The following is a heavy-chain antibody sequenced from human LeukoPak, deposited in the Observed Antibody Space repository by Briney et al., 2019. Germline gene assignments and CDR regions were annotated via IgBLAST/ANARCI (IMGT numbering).Heavy chain of an antibody. CDR2: INHSGST. J-gene: IGHJ3*02. D-gene: IGHD5-18*01. CDR3: ARSLDTAMVAAFDI. CDR1: GGSFSGYY. Sequence: SQTLSLTCAVYGGSFSGYYWSWIRQPPGKGLEWIGEINHSGSTNYNPSLKSRVTILVDTSKNQFSLKLSSVTAADTAVYYCARSLDTAMVAAFDIWGQGTMVTVSS. V-gene: IGHV4-34*01.